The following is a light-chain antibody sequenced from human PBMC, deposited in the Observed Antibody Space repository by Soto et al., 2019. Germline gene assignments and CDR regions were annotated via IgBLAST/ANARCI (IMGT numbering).Light chain of an antibody. CDR2: KVS. CDR1: QSIRSW. Sequence: DIQMTQSPSTLSASVGDRVTITSRASQSIRSWLAWYQQKPGKAPKLLIYKVSSLESGVSSRFSGSGSVTEFTLTISSLQPDAFATYGFQQDNSYSSFGPGTKVDIK. CDR3: QQDNSYSS. V-gene: IGKV1-5*03. J-gene: IGKJ3*01.